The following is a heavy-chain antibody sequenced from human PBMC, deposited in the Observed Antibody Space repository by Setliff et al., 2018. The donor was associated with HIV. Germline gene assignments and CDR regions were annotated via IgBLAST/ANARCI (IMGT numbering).Heavy chain of an antibody. J-gene: IGHJ6*03. Sequence: SVKVSCKASGGTFSSYAISWVRQAPGQGLEWMGGVIPIFTKAIYAQKFQGRVTITADESTSIAYMELTSLISEDTAVYYCARDRTQQNWGSRGYYYMDVWGNGTTVTVSS. D-gene: IGHD7-27*01. CDR3: ARDRTQQNWGSRGYYYMDV. V-gene: IGHV1-69*13. CDR2: VIPIFTKA. CDR1: GGTFSSYA.